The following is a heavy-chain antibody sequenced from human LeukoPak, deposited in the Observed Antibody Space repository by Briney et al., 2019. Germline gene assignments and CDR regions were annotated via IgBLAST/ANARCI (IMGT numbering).Heavy chain of an antibody. CDR3: ARDRDSMRYFDWRYYYYYMDV. V-gene: IGHV1-2*02. J-gene: IGHJ6*03. CDR1: GYTFTGYY. CDR2: INPNGGGT. D-gene: IGHD3-9*01. Sequence: ASVKVSCKASGYTFTGYYMHWVRQAPGQGLEWMGWINPNGGGTNYAQKFQGRVTMTRDTSISTAYMELSRLRSDDTAVYYCARDRDSMRYFDWRYYYYYMDVWGKGTTVTVSS.